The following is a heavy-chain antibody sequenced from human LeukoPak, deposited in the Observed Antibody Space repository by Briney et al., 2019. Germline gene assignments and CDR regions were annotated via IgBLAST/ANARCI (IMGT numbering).Heavy chain of an antibody. CDR2: IRSKANSYAT. CDR3: TSPRAVAGPYDAFDI. J-gene: IGHJ3*02. D-gene: IGHD6-19*01. CDR1: GFTFSGSA. Sequence: PGGSLRLSCAASGFTFSGSAMHWVRQASGKGLEWVGRIRSKANSYATAYAASVKGRFTISRDDSKNTAYLQMNSLKTEDTAVYYCTSPRAVAGPYDAFDIWGQGTMVTVSS. V-gene: IGHV3-73*01.